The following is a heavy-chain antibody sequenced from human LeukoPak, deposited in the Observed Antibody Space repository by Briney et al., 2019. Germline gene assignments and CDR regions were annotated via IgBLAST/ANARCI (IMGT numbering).Heavy chain of an antibody. D-gene: IGHD5-18*01. Sequence: SETLSLTCTVSGGSISSYYWSWIRQPPGKGLEWIGYIYYSGSTNYNPSLKSRVTISVDTSKNQFSLKLSSVTAADTAVYYCAREGYGYRDYYYYYMDVWGKGTTVTVSS. J-gene: IGHJ6*03. CDR1: GGSISSYY. CDR2: IYYSGST. V-gene: IGHV4-59*01. CDR3: AREGYGYRDYYYYYMDV.